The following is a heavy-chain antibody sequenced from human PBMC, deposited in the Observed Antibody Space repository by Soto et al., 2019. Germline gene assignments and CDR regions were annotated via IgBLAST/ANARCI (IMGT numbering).Heavy chain of an antibody. V-gene: IGHV3-23*01. J-gene: IGHJ4*02. CDR3: AKNEGYSSGWYLD. D-gene: IGHD6-19*01. Sequence: EVQQLESGGGLVQPGGSLRLSCAASGFTFSSYGMSWVRQAPGKGLEWVSAISGSGGSTYNADSVKGRFTISRDNSKNTLYLQMNSLRAEDTAVYYCAKNEGYSSGWYLDWGQGTLATVSS. CDR1: GFTFSSYG. CDR2: ISGSGGST.